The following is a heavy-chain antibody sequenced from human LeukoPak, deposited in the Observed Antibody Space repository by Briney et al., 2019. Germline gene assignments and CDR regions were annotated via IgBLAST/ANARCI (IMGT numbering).Heavy chain of an antibody. CDR3: ARDRGTKSGSYPGVWLDP. V-gene: IGHV4-30-2*01. CDR1: GGSISSGGYS. D-gene: IGHD3-10*01. Sequence: SRTLSLTCAVSGGSISSGGYSWSWIRQPPGKGLEWIGYIYHSGSTYYNPSLKSRVTISVDRSKNQFSLKLSSVTAADTAVYYCARDRGTKSGSYPGVWLDPWGQGTLVTVSS. J-gene: IGHJ5*02. CDR2: IYHSGST.